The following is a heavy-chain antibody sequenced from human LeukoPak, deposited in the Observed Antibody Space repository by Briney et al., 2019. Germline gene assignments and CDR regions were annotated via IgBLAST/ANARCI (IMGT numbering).Heavy chain of an antibody. Sequence: PSETLSLTCAVYGGSFSGYYWSWIRQPPGKGLEWIGEINHSGSTNYNPSLKSRVTISVDTPKNQFSLKLSSVTAADTAVYYCARGWVPTWYYGMDVWGQGTTVTVSS. V-gene: IGHV4-34*01. CDR3: ARGWVPTWYYGMDV. J-gene: IGHJ6*02. CDR2: INHSGST. D-gene: IGHD3-16*01. CDR1: GGSFSGYY.